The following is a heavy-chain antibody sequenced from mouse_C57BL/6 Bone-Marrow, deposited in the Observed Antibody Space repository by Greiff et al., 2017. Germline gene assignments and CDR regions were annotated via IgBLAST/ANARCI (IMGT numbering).Heavy chain of an antibody. CDR2: IDPENGDT. D-gene: IGHD2-5*01. J-gene: IGHJ2*01. CDR3: TISNYDYFDY. V-gene: IGHV14-4*01. Sequence: VQLQQPGAELVRPGASVKLSCTASGFNIKDDYMHWVKQRPEQGLEWIGWIDPENGDTEYASKFQGKATITADTSSNTAYLQLSSLTSEDTAVYYCTISNYDYFDYWGQGTTLTVSS. CDR1: GFNIKDDY.